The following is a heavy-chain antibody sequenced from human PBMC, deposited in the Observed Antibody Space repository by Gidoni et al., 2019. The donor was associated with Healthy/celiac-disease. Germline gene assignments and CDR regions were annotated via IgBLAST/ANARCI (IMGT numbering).Heavy chain of an antibody. CDR3: ARDRRDY. CDR1: GFTSSSYA. V-gene: IGHV3-30*01. Sequence: QVQLVESGGGVVQPGRSLRLSGAASGFTSSSYAMHWVRQAPGKGLEWVAVISYDGSNKYYADSVKGRFTISRDNSKNTLYLQMNSLRAEDTAVYYCARDRRDYWGQGTLVTVSS. J-gene: IGHJ4*02. CDR2: ISYDGSNK.